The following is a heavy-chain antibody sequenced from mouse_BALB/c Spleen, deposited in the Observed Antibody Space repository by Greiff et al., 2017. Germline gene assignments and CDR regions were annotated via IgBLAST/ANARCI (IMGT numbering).Heavy chain of an antibody. V-gene: IGHV5-4*02. CDR3: ARESPRIRDYYAMDY. D-gene: IGHD2-12*01. CDR1: GFTFSDYY. J-gene: IGHJ4*01. Sequence: EVHLVESGGGLVKPGGSLKLSCAASGFTFSDYYMYWVRQTPEKRLEWVATISDGGSYTYYPDSVKGRFTISRDNAKKNLYLQMSSLKSEDTAMYYCARESPRIRDYYAMDYWGQGTSVTVSS. CDR2: ISDGGSYT.